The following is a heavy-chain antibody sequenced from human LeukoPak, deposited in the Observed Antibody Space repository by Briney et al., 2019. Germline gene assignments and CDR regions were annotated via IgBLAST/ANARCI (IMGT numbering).Heavy chain of an antibody. CDR2: IKSKIDGGTT. CDR3: ARQETSSYNGAFDI. CDR1: EFTFSNAW. D-gene: IGHD1-26*01. J-gene: IGHJ3*02. Sequence: GGSLRLSCAASEFTFSNAWMSWVRQAPGKGLEWVGRIKSKIDGGTTDYAAPVKGRFTISRDDSKNTLYLQMNSLRADDTAVYYCARQETSSYNGAFDIWGQGTMVTVSS. V-gene: IGHV3-15*01.